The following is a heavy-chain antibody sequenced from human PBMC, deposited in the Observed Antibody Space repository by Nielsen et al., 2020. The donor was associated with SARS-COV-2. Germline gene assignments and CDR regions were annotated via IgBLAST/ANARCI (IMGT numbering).Heavy chain of an antibody. CDR3: ARAVEQQLTDWCFDL. Sequence: GGSLGLSCAASGFTFSSYDMHWVRQATGKGLEWISAIGTAGDTYYPGSVKGRFTISRENAKNSLYLQMNSLRAGDTAVYYCARAVEQQLTDWCFDLWGRGTLVTVSS. CDR1: GFTFSSYD. CDR2: IGTAGDT. V-gene: IGHV3-13*04. J-gene: IGHJ2*01. D-gene: IGHD6-13*01.